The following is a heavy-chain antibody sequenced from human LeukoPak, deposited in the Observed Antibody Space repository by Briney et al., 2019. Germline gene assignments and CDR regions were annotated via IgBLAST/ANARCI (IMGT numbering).Heavy chain of an antibody. J-gene: IGHJ4*02. Sequence: SQTLSLPCAISGDSVSSNSAAWNWIRQSPSRGLDRLGKTYYISKWCNDYAVSVKSRITINPDTSKNQFSLQLNSVTPEDTAVYYCARDTYYYGSGSYPFPFDYWGQGTLVTVSS. CDR1: GDSVSSNSAA. CDR2: TYYISKWCN. V-gene: IGHV6-1*01. D-gene: IGHD3-10*01. CDR3: ARDTYYYGSGSYPFPFDY.